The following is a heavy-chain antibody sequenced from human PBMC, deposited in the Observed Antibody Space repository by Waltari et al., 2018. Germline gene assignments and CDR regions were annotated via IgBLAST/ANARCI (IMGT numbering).Heavy chain of an antibody. Sequence: QVQLQQSGPGLVKPSETLSLTCTVSGYSIGTSYYWGWIRQPPGQGLEWIGSIYRSGTTYYNPSLKSRVTISRDTSNNQFSLKLTSVTAADTAVYYCARLGVSGNYGTGSGYDYWGQGTLVTVSS. V-gene: IGHV4-38-2*02. J-gene: IGHJ4*02. CDR1: GYSIGTSYY. CDR2: IYRSGTT. CDR3: ARLGVSGNYGTGSGYDY. D-gene: IGHD3-10*01.